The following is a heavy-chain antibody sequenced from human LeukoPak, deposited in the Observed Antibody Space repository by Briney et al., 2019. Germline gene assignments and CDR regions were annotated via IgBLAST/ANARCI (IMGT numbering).Heavy chain of an antibody. V-gene: IGHV4-39*01. Sequence: PSETLSLTCAVSGGSIGSSSYFWGWIRQPPGKGLEWIGSIYYSGSTYYNPSLKSRVSISVDTSKNQFSLKLSSVTAADTAVYYCARHLAPDFWTYDYWGQGTLVTVSS. J-gene: IGHJ4*02. CDR2: IYYSGST. CDR3: ARHLAPDFWTYDY. D-gene: IGHD3-3*01. CDR1: GGSIGSSSYF.